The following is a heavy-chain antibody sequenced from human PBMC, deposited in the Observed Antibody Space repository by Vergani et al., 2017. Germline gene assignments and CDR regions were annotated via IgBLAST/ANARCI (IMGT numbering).Heavy chain of an antibody. CDR2: ISSSSSTI. J-gene: IGHJ3*02. V-gene: IGHV3-48*01. Sequence: EVQLVESGGGLVQPGGSLRLSCVASGFTFSSYSMNWVRQAPGKGLEWVSYISSSSSTIYYADSVKGRFTISRDNAKNSLYLQMNSLRAEDTAVYYCARDPSTGVVVPDAFDRWGQGTMVTVSS. CDR1: GFTFSSYS. D-gene: IGHD3-3*01. CDR3: ARDPSTGVVVPDAFDR.